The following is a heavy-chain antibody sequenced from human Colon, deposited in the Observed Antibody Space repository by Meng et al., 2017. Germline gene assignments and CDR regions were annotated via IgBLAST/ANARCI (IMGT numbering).Heavy chain of an antibody. CDR3: ASGFYDGHGYYVGGD. Sequence: GESLKISCAASGFTFSGHSMNWVRQAPGKGLQGVAVINYDGSRKFYADSAKGRFTISRDNSKDTLFLQMNSLSVEDTAVYYCASGFYDGHGYYVGGDWGQGTLVTVSS. CDR1: GFTFSGHS. J-gene: IGHJ4*02. V-gene: IGHV3-30*04. CDR2: INYDGSRK. D-gene: IGHD3-10*02.